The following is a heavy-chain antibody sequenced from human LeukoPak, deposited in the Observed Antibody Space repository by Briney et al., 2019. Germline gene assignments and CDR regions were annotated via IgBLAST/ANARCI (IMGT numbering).Heavy chain of an antibody. CDR3: ERRSSGWYSDY. CDR1: GYSCTSYW. J-gene: IGHJ4*02. D-gene: IGHD6-19*01. Sequence: GESLKISCKGSGYSCTSYWIGWVRQMPGKGLDWMGIIYPGDSDTRYSPSFQGQVTISADKSISTAYLQWSSLKASDTAMYYCERRSSGWYSDYWGQGTLVTVSS. CDR2: IYPGDSDT. V-gene: IGHV5-51*01.